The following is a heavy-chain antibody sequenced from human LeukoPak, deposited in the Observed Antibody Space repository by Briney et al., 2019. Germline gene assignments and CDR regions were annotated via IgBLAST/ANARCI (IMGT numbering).Heavy chain of an antibody. CDR1: GFTLSKDD. Sequence: GGSLRLSCAASGFTLSKDDFHWVRHAPGKGLERVAAIGVTGDTHYAHSVKGRFTISREDAANSLYLQMRSLGAGDTALYYCTKEVCGSRAACAGVSYYDFWGRGALVTVSS. J-gene: IGHJ2*01. V-gene: IGHV3-13*01. D-gene: IGHD2-15*01. CDR3: TKEVCGSRAACAGVSYYDF. CDR2: IGVTGDT.